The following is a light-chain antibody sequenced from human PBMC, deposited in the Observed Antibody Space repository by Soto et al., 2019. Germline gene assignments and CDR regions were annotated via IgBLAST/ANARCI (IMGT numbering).Light chain of an antibody. CDR3: QQYGGSPPGVT. CDR1: QRVSTSF. CDR2: GAS. V-gene: IGKV3-20*01. Sequence: EIVLTQYPGTLAFSPGKSATLSCRASQRVSTSFIAWYQQKPGQSPRLPMYGASNRATGIPDRFSGSGSGTDFALTISRLETEDFAVYYCQQYGGSPPGVTFGVETKVDIK. J-gene: IGKJ4*01.